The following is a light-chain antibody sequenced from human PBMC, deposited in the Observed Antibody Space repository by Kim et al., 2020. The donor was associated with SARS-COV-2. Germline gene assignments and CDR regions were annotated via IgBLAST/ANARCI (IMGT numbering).Light chain of an antibody. CDR1: NIGSKN. CDR3: QVWDSSTVV. V-gene: IGLV3-9*01. Sequence: SYELTQPLSVSVALGQTARITCGGNNIGSKNVHWYQQKPGQAPVLVIDRDSNRPSGIPERFSGSNSENTATLTISRAQAGDEADYYCQVWDSSTVVFGGGTQLTVL. J-gene: IGLJ2*01. CDR2: RDS.